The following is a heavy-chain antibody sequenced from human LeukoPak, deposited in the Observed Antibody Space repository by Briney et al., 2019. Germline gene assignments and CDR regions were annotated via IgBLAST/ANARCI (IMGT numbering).Heavy chain of an antibody. CDR3: ARGSRITMVRGVIIRATTHYYYMDV. V-gene: IGHV4-34*01. CDR2: INHSGST. D-gene: IGHD3-10*01. Sequence: SETLSLTCAVYGGSFSGYYWSWIRQPPGKGLEWIGEINHSGSTNYNPSLKSRVTISVDTSKNQFSLKLSSVTAADTAVCYCARGSRITMVRGVIIRATTHYYYMDVWGKGTTVTVSS. J-gene: IGHJ6*03. CDR1: GGSFSGYY.